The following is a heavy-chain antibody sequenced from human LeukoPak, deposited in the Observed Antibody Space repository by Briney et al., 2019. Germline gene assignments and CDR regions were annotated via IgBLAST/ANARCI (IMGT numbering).Heavy chain of an antibody. Sequence: SETLSLTCTVSGGSISSYYWSWIRQPPGKGLEWIGYIYYSGSTNYNPSLKSRVTISVDTSKNQFSLKLSSVTAADTAVYYCARQGSGRGYSGPTNAFDIWGQGTMVTVSS. CDR2: IYYSGST. J-gene: IGHJ3*02. D-gene: IGHD5-12*01. CDR3: ARQGSGRGYSGPTNAFDI. CDR1: GGSISSYY. V-gene: IGHV4-59*08.